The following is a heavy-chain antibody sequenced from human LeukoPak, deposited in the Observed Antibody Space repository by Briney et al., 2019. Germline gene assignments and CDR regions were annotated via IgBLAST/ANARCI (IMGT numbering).Heavy chain of an antibody. CDR3: ARARGIVVVTAAWDY. CDR2: ISSSSSYI. D-gene: IGHD2-21*02. CDR1: GFTFSSYS. V-gene: IGHV3-21*01. J-gene: IGHJ4*02. Sequence: NTGGSLRLSCAASGFTFSSYSMNRVRQAPGKGLEWVSSISSSSSYIYYADSVKGRFTISRDNAKNSLYLQMNSLRAEDTAVYYCARARGIVVVTAAWDYWGQGTLVTVSS.